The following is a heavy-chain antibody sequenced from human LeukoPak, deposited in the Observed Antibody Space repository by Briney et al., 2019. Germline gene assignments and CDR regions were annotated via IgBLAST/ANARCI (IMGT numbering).Heavy chain of an antibody. V-gene: IGHV4-61*02. Sequence: RPSQTLSLTCTVSGGSISSGSYYWNWIRQPAGKGLEWIGRIYTSGSTNYNPSLKSRVTISVDTSKNQFSLKLSSVTAADTAVYYCVRGGGYNPYYWGQGTLVTVSS. CDR1: GGSISSGSYY. D-gene: IGHD5-24*01. CDR3: VRGGGYNPYY. J-gene: IGHJ4*02. CDR2: IYTSGST.